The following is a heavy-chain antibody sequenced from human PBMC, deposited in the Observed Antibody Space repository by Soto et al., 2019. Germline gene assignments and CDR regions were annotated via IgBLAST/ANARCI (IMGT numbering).Heavy chain of an antibody. CDR2: INAGNGNT. D-gene: IGHD6-6*01. V-gene: IGHV1-3*01. J-gene: IGHJ5*02. CDR1: GYTFTSYA. CDR3: AKDFEYSSSPKASWFDP. Sequence: QVQLVQSGAEVKKPGASVKVSCKASGYTFTSYAMHWVRQAPGQRLEWMGWINAGNGNTKYSQKFQGRVTITRDTSASTAYMELSSLRSEDTAVYYCAKDFEYSSSPKASWFDPWGQGTLVTVSS.